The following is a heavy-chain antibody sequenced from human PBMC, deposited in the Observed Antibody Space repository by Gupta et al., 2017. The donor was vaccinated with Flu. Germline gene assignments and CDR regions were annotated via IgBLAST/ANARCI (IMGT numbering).Heavy chain of an antibody. D-gene: IGHD6-13*01. CDR1: SYA. CDR2: INTNTGNP. CDR3: AREPSSSWSTPFDY. V-gene: IGHV7-4-1*02. J-gene: IGHJ4*02. Sequence: SYAMNWVRQAPGQGLEWMGWINTNTGNPTYAQGFTGRFVFSLDTSVSTAYLQISSLKAEDTAVYYCAREPSSSWSTPFDYWGQGTLVTGSS.